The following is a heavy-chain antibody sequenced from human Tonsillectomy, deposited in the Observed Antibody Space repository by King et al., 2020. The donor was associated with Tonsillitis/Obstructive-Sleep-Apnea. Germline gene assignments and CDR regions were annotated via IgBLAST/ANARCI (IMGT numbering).Heavy chain of an antibody. CDR3: ARDPEWVGRLYYFDY. Sequence: QLVQSGAEVKKPGSSVKVSCKASGGTSSSYAISWVRQAPGQGLEGRGGSIPIFGTANYAHKLQGRGPITADESTSTAYMELGSLRAEDPAVYYCARDPEWVGRLYYFDYWGQGTLVTVSS. V-gene: IGHV1-69*12. J-gene: IGHJ4*02. D-gene: IGHD1-26*01. CDR1: GGTSSSYA. CDR2: SIPIFGTA.